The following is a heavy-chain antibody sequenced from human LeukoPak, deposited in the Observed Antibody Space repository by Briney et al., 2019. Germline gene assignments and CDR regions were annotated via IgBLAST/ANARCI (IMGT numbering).Heavy chain of an antibody. CDR2: IYYSGST. Sequence: SETLSLTCTVSGGSISSGDYYWSWIRQPPGKGLEWIGYIYYSGSTNYNPSLKSRVTISIDTSKNQFSLRLSSVTAADTAVYYCARGAAGYSYGWGQGTLVTVSS. D-gene: IGHD5-18*01. CDR1: GGSISSGDYY. J-gene: IGHJ4*02. V-gene: IGHV4-61*08. CDR3: ARGAAGYSYG.